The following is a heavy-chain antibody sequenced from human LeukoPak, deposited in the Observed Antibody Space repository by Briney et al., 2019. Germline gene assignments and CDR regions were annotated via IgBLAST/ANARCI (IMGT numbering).Heavy chain of an antibody. CDR1: GFTFSSYA. D-gene: IGHD2-8*01. J-gene: IGHJ3*02. Sequence: GGSLRLSCAASGFTFSSYAMHWVRQAPGKGLEWVAVTSYDGSNKYYADSVKGRFTISRDNSKNTLYLQMNSLRAEDTAVYYCARADQGVAFDIWGQGTMVTVSS. CDR2: TSYDGSNK. V-gene: IGHV3-30-3*01. CDR3: ARADQGVAFDI.